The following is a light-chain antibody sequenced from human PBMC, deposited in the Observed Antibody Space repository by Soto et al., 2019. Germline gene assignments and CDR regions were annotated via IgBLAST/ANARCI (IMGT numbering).Light chain of an antibody. CDR3: QQYGRSPST. J-gene: IGKJ1*01. V-gene: IGKV3-20*01. CDR2: GAF. CDR1: QSVISNY. Sequence: EIVLTQSPGTLSLSPGERATLSCRASQSVISNYLAWYQQKPGQAPRVLIYGAFRRSAGIPDRFSGSGSGTDFTLTISRLEPEDFAVYYCQQYGRSPSTFGQGTTVDIK.